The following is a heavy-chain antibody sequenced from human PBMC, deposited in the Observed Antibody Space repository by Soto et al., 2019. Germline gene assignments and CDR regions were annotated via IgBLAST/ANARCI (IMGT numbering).Heavy chain of an antibody. Sequence: ASVKVSCKAYDFSFTSHGISWVRQAPGQGLEWMGWISLYNGNTNYAQQLQGRVTMTTDTSTSTAYMELRSLRSDDTAKYLRAIYHMELFRFDYWGKGTLVTVPQ. CDR3: AIYHMELFRFDY. V-gene: IGHV1-18*04. J-gene: IGHJ4*02. CDR1: DFSFTSHG. CDR2: ISLYNGNT. D-gene: IGHD3-10*01.